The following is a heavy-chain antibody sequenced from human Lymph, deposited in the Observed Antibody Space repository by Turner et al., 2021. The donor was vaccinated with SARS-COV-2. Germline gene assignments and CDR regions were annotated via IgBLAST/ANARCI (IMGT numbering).Heavy chain of an antibody. D-gene: IGHD1-26*01. J-gene: IGHJ4*02. Sequence: EGQLVETGGGLVQAASSLRLSCSGTGFTFDDYDMHWVRQAPGKGVEWLSGIDWSGGSIAYADSVKGRFTISRVNPKNSLYLQMNSLRAVDSAFYYCENDLAGTYYSSFDYWGQGTLVTVSS. V-gene: IGHV3-9*01. CDR2: IDWSGGSI. CDR1: GFTFDDYD. CDR3: ENDLAGTYYSSFDY.